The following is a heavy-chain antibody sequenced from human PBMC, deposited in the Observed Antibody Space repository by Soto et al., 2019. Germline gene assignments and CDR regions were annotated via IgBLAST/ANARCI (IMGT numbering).Heavy chain of an antibody. D-gene: IGHD5-18*01. CDR3: ARANITWIQLWLLWFDP. J-gene: IGHJ5*02. CDR2: INHSGST. V-gene: IGHV4-34*01. Sequence: KASETLSLTCAVYGGSFSGYYWSWIRQPPGKGLEWIGEINHSGSTNYNPSLKSRVTISVDTSKNQFSLKLSSVTAADTAVYYCARANITWIQLWLLWFDPWGQGTLVTVSS. CDR1: GGSFSGYY.